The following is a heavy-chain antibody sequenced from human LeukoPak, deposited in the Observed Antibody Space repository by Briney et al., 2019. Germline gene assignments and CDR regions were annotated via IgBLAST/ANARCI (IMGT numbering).Heavy chain of an antibody. CDR2: ISGYNGHT. Sequence: GASVKVSCKTSGYTFTTYGFSWVRQAPGRGLEWMGWISGYNGHTNYAQSFQGRVTMTTDTSTSTAYMELRGLRSDDTAVYYCVRDQVYFFDSSGFDYWGQGTLVTVSS. CDR1: GYTFTTYG. V-gene: IGHV1-18*01. D-gene: IGHD3-22*01. CDR3: VRDQVYFFDSSGFDY. J-gene: IGHJ4*02.